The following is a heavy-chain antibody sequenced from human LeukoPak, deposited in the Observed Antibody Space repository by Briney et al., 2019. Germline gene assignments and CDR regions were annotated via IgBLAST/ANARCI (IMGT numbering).Heavy chain of an antibody. J-gene: IGHJ4*02. V-gene: IGHV3-7*01. CDR3: ARDYYDYVWGSYRYTFDY. CDR2: IKQDGSEK. D-gene: IGHD3-16*02. CDR1: GFTFSSYW. Sequence: GGSLRLSCAASGFTFSSYWMSWVRQAPGKGLEWVANIKQDGSEKYYVDSVKGRFTISRDKAKNSLYLQMNSLRAEDTAVYYCARDYYDYVWGSYRYTFDYWGQGTLVTVSS.